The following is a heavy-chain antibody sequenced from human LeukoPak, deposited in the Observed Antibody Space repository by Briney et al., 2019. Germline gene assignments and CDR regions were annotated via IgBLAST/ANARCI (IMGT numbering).Heavy chain of an antibody. CDR2: IYTSGST. V-gene: IGHV4-61*02. Sequence: PSQTLSLSCTVSGGSISSGSYYWSWIRQPAGKGLEWIGRIYTSGSTNYNPSLKSRVTISVDTSKNQFSLKLSSVTAADTAVYYCAREFGGYCSSTSCPYAFDIWGQGTVVTVSP. J-gene: IGHJ3*02. CDR3: AREFGGYCSSTSCPYAFDI. CDR1: GGSISSGSYY. D-gene: IGHD2-2*01.